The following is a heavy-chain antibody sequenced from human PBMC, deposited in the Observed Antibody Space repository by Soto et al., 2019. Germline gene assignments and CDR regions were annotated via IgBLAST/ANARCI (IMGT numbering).Heavy chain of an antibody. Sequence: ASVKVSCKASGYTFTGYYMHWVRQAPGQGLEWMGWINPNSGDTSYAQKFQGRVTMTRDTSITTAYMELSRLRSDDTAVYYCARGHCSSTSCYGSDYYYGTDVWGQGTMVTVSS. CDR1: GYTFTGYY. J-gene: IGHJ6*02. CDR3: ARGHCSSTSCYGSDYYYGTDV. CDR2: INPNSGDT. V-gene: IGHV1-2*02. D-gene: IGHD2-2*01.